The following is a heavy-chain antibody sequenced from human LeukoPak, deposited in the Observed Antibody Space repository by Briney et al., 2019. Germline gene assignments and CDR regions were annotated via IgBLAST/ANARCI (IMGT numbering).Heavy chain of an antibody. Sequence: GGSLRLSCAASGFTFSNYWMIWVRQAPGEGLEWVGNIKQDGSEKRYADSVRGRFSISRDNAPTSLYLQRNSLRAEDTAVYYCARASDPWLQLTWGQGTLVTVSS. J-gene: IGHJ5*02. CDR1: GFTFSNYW. CDR2: IKQDGSEK. CDR3: ARASDPWLQLT. D-gene: IGHD5-24*01. V-gene: IGHV3-7*05.